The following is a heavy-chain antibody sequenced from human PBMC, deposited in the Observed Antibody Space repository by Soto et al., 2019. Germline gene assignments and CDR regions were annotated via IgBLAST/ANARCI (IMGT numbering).Heavy chain of an antibody. D-gene: IGHD6-19*01. V-gene: IGHV3-30*18. J-gene: IGHJ4*02. CDR2: ISDDGSNK. CDR3: AKDSGQWPHYFDY. Sequence: QVQLVESGGGVVQPGRSLRLSCAASGFSFSNYVMYWVRQAPEKGLEWVAMISDDGSNKYYADSVKGRFTISRDNSKNTLYLQMNSLTTEHTAVYYCAKDSGQWPHYFDYWGQGTLVTVSS. CDR1: GFSFSNYV.